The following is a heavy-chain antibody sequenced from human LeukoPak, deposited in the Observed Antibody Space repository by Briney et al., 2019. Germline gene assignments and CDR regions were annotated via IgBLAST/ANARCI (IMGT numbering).Heavy chain of an antibody. CDR1: GFTFSSYA. J-gene: IGHJ6*04. CDR2: ISGSGGST. Sequence: GGSLRLSCVASGFTFSSYAMSWVRQAPGKGLEWVSVISGSGGSTYYADSVKGRFTISRDKSKTTLYLQMNSRRAEATAVYYCAKDLTYYYYGMDVWGKGTTVTVSS. V-gene: IGHV3-23*01. CDR3: AKDLTYYYYGMDV. D-gene: IGHD4/OR15-4a*01.